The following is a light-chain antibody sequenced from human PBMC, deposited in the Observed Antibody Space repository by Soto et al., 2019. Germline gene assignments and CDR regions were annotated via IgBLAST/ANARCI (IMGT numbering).Light chain of an antibody. CDR1: TGAVTSGHY. J-gene: IGLJ3*02. CDR2: DTS. Sequence: QAVVTREPSLTVSPGGTVTLTCGSSTGAVTSGHYPYWFQQKPGQAPRTLIYDTSNKHSWTPARFSGSLLGGKVALTLSGAQPQVESEYLCLLSYSGARVFGRGTKLTVL. V-gene: IGLV7-46*01. CDR3: LLSYSGARV.